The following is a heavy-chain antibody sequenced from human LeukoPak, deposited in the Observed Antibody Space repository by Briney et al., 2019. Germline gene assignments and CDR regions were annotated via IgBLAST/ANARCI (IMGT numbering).Heavy chain of an antibody. J-gene: IGHJ6*02. D-gene: IGHD5-12*01. V-gene: IGHV4-59*01. CDR2: IYYSGST. Sequence: PSETLSLTCTVSGGSISSYYWSWIRQPPGKGLEWIGYIYYSGSTNYNPSLKSRVTISVDTSKNQFSLKLSSVTAADTAVYYCARESGGYSGYDYYYGMDVWGQGTTVTVSS. CDR1: GGSISSYY. CDR3: ARESGGYSGYDYYYGMDV.